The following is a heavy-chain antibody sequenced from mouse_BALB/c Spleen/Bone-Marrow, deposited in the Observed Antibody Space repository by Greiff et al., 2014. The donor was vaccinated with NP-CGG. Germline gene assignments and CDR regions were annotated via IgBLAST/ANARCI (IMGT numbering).Heavy chain of an antibody. J-gene: IGHJ2*01. Sequence: QVPLKESGPELVKPGASVKMSCKASGYTFTDYVLRWVKQRTGQGLEWIGEIYPGSGSTYYNEKFKGKATLTADKSSNTAYMQLSSLTSEDSAVYFCDYYGSSYFDYWGQGTTLTVSS. V-gene: IGHV1-77*01. CDR1: GYTFTDYV. CDR3: DYYGSSYFDY. D-gene: IGHD1-1*01. CDR2: IYPGSGST.